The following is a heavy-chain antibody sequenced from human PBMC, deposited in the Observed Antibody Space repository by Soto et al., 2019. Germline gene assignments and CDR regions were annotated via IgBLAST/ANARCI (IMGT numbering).Heavy chain of an antibody. Sequence: QVHLQQWGAGLLKPSETLSLTCAVYGGSFSGYFWHWVRQPPGKGLEWIGEINHSGSTKYNPSLKGRVTLSVDTSKNQFSLRVFSVTAADTAVYYCARDLSGYYYGMDVWGQGTTVTVS. CDR3: ARDLSGYYYGMDV. J-gene: IGHJ6*02. V-gene: IGHV4-34*01. CDR2: INHSGST. CDR1: GGSFSGYF.